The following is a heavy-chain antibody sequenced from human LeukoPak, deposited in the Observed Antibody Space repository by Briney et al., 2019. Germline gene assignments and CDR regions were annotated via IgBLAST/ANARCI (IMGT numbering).Heavy chain of an antibody. CDR3: ARGRLGLVVPAAGDAFDI. D-gene: IGHD2-2*01. CDR2: IIPILGIA. J-gene: IGHJ3*02. Sequence: GSSVKVSCKASGGTFSSYAISWVRQAPGQGLEWMGRIIPILGIANYAQKFQGRVTITADKSTSTAYMELSSLRSEDTAVYYCARGRLGLVVPAAGDAFDIWGQGTMVTVSS. CDR1: GGTFSSYA. V-gene: IGHV1-69*04.